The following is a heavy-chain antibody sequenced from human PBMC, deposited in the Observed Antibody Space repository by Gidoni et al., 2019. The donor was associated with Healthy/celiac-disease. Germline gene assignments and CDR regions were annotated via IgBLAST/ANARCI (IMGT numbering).Heavy chain of an antibody. CDR2: INHSGST. CDR3: ARGRPNSSSWTNLYYFDY. CDR1: GGSCSGYY. D-gene: IGHD6-13*01. J-gene: IGHJ4*02. V-gene: IGHV4-34*01. Sequence: QVQLQQWGAGLLKPSETLSLTCAVYGGSCSGYYWSWIRQPPGKGLEWLGEINHSGSTNYNPSLKSRVTISVDTSKNQFSLKLSSVTAADTAVYYCARGRPNSSSWTNLYYFDYWGQGTLVTVSS.